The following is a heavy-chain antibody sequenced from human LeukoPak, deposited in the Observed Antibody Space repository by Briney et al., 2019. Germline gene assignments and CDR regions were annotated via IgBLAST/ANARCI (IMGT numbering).Heavy chain of an antibody. V-gene: IGHV3-66*01. CDR3: AREAYCSGGSCYPGAFDI. J-gene: IGHJ3*02. CDR2: IYSGGST. CDR1: GFTVSSNY. Sequence: SGGSLRLSCAASGFTVSSNYMSWVRQAPGKGLEWVSVIYSGGSTYYADSVKGRFTISRDNSKNTLYLQMNSLRAEDTAVYYCAREAYCSGGSCYPGAFDIWGQGTMVTVSS. D-gene: IGHD2-15*01.